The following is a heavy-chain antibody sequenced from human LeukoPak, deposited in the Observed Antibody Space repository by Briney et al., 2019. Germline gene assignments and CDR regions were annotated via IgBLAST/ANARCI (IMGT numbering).Heavy chain of an antibody. CDR2: IYTSGST. J-gene: IGHJ5*02. CDR3: ARDHQETDYIRHYYGSGSYYNRFDP. Sequence: SETLSLTCTASGGSISSGSYYWSWIRQPAGKGLEWIGRIYTSGSTNYNPSLKSRVTISVDTSKNQFSLKLSSVTAADTAVYYCARDHQETDYIRHYYGSGSYYNRFDPWGQGTLVTVSS. CDR1: GGSISSGSYY. D-gene: IGHD3-10*01. V-gene: IGHV4-61*02.